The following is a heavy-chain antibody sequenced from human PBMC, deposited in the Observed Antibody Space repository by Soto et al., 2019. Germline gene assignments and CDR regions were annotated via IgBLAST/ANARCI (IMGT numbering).Heavy chain of an antibody. J-gene: IGHJ4*02. CDR2: IYYSGST. Sequence: QVQLQEWGPGLVKPSETLSLTCTVSGGSVSSGSYCWSWIRQPPGKGLEWIGYIYYSGSTNYNPSLKSRVTISVDTSKNQFSLKLSSVTAADTAVYYCASFYDFWSGYYRDYWGQGTLVTVSS. CDR3: ASFYDFWSGYYRDY. V-gene: IGHV4-61*01. D-gene: IGHD3-3*01. CDR1: GGSVSSGSYC.